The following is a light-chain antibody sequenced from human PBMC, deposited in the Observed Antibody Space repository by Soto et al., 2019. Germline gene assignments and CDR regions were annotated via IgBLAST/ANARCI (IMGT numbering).Light chain of an antibody. V-gene: IGKV3-20*01. CDR1: QSVVINF. Sequence: IVLTKSPDTLSLSPGERATLSCRASQSVVINFLAWYQQKPGQAPRLLIFGASNRDTGIPDRFSGGGSGTDFTLTLSRLEPEDFEVYYCQQYGSLPGTFGQGTRLEIK. CDR2: GAS. J-gene: IGKJ5*01. CDR3: QQYGSLPGT.